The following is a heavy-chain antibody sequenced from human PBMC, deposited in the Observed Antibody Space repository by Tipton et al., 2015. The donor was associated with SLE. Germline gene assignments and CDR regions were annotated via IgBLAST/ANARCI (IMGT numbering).Heavy chain of an antibody. Sequence: TLSLTCTVYNGSLSGYYWSWIRQPPGKGLEWIGESNHSGSSNSNPPLKSRVTMSVDTSKNQFSLNLTSVTAADTAVYYCARLRISGVLTGSYEYGMDVWGQGTAVTVSS. D-gene: IGHD3-3*01. CDR3: ARLRISGVLTGSYEYGMDV. CDR1: NGSLSGYY. V-gene: IGHV4-34*01. CDR2: SNHSGSS. J-gene: IGHJ6*02.